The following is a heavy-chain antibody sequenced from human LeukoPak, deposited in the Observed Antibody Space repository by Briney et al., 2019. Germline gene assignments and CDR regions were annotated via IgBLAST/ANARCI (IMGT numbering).Heavy chain of an antibody. CDR1: GFTFSDYY. CDR2: ISSSGSTI. CDR3: ASNPHYDCRGYYGY. J-gene: IGHJ4*02. V-gene: IGHV3-11*01. D-gene: IGHD3-22*01. Sequence: GGSLRLSCAASGFTFSDYYMSWIRQAPGKGLEWVSYISSSGSTIYYADSVKGRFTISRDNAKNSLYLQMNSLRAEDTAVYYCASNPHYDCRGYYGYWGQGTLVTVSS.